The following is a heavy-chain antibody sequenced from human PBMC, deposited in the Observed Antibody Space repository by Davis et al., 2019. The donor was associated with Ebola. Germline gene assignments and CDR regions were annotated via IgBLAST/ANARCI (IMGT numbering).Heavy chain of an antibody. CDR1: GYTFTSYG. J-gene: IGHJ4*02. V-gene: IGHV1-2*06. Sequence: ASVKVSCKASGYTFTSYGISWVRQAPGQGRVRQAPGQGLEWMGRINPNSGGTNYAQKFQGRVTMTRDTSISTAYMELSRLRSDDTAVYYCARGFGDYSLGDYWGQGTLVTVSS. D-gene: IGHD4-17*01. CDR2: INPNSGGT. CDR3: ARGFGDYSLGDY.